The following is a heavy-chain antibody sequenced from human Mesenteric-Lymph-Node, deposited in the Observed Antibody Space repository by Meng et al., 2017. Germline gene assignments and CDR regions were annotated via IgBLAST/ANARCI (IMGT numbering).Heavy chain of an antibody. CDR2: ISGSGGST. D-gene: IGHD4-23*01. Sequence: GESLKISCAASGFTFSSYAMSWVRQAPGKGLEWVSAISGSGGSTYYADSVKGRFTISRDNSKNTLYLQMNSLRAEDTAVYYCAKVLWTDYGGNSGVDYYYGMDVWGQGTTVTSAS. V-gene: IGHV3-23*01. CDR1: GFTFSSYA. CDR3: AKVLWTDYGGNSGVDYYYGMDV. J-gene: IGHJ6*01.